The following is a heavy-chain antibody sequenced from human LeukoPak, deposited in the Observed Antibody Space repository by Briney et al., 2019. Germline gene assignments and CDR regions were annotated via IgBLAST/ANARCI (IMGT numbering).Heavy chain of an antibody. CDR1: GGSISSYY. CDR3: ARVRRAYDSSDYFDY. Sequence: SETLSLTCTVSGGSISSYYWSWIRQPPGKGLEWIGYIYYSGSTNYNPPLKSRVTISVDTSKNQFSLKLSSVTAADTAVYYCARVRRAYDSSDYFDYWGQGTLVTVSS. J-gene: IGHJ4*02. D-gene: IGHD3-22*01. V-gene: IGHV4-59*01. CDR2: IYYSGST.